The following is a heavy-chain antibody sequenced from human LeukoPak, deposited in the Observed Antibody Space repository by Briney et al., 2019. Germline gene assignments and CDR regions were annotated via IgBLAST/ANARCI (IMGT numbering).Heavy chain of an antibody. CDR2: ILPGGGDT. CDR3: AKAWPAAGTFAS. Sequence: GGSLRLSCAASGFTFSSYAMTWVRQAPGKGLEWVSTILPGGGDTYYADSVKGRFTISRDTSKNTLYLQMNTLRVEDTAVYYCAKAWPAAGTFASWGQGSLVTVSS. CDR1: GFTFSSYA. V-gene: IGHV3-23*01. D-gene: IGHD6-13*01. J-gene: IGHJ4*02.